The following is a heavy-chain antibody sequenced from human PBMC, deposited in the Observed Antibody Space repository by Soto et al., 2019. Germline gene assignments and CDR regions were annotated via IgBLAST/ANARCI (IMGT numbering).Heavy chain of an antibody. J-gene: IGHJ4*02. CDR2: INSGSSTI. CDR1: GFPFSSYA. V-gene: IGHV3-48*02. Sequence: EVQLVESGGGLVQPGGSLRLSCAASGFPFSSYAMNWVRQAPGKGLEWVSYINSGSSTIYYADSAKGRFTISRDNAKNSLYLQMNSLRDEDTAVYFCVRDRGYTGYDLQYWGQGALAAVSS. CDR3: VRDRGYTGYDLQY. D-gene: IGHD5-12*01.